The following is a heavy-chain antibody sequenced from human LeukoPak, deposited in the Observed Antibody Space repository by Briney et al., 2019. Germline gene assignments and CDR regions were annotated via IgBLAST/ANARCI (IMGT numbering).Heavy chain of an antibody. V-gene: IGHV3-21*04. Sequence: GGSLRLSCAASGFTFSSYSMNWVRQAPGKGLEWVSSISSSSSYIYYAGSVKGRFTISRDNAKNSLYLQMNSLRAEDTAVYYCARDSPPGDYDRPTWVDAFDIWGQGTMVTVSS. J-gene: IGHJ3*02. CDR3: ARDSPPGDYDRPTWVDAFDI. CDR2: ISSSSSYI. D-gene: IGHD4-17*01. CDR1: GFTFSSYS.